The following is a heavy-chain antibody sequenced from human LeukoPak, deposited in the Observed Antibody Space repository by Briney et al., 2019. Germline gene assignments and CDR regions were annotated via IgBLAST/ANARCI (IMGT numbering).Heavy chain of an antibody. D-gene: IGHD5-18*01. V-gene: IGHV3-7*01. Sequence: QPGGSLRLSCAATGFTVSSNYMSWVRQAPGKGLEWVANIKQDGSEKYYVDSVKGRFTISRDNAKNSLYLQMNSLRAEDTAVYYCARDPREGYSYGFDYWGQGTLVTVSS. J-gene: IGHJ4*02. CDR3: ARDPREGYSYGFDY. CDR1: GFTVSSNY. CDR2: IKQDGSEK.